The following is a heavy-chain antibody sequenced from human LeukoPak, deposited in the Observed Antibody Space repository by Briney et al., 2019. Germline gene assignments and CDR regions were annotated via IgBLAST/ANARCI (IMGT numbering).Heavy chain of an antibody. CDR3: ASARYDSNTLPY. J-gene: IGHJ4*02. Sequence: ASVKVSCKASGYTFTSYGISWVRQAPGQGLEWMGWISAYNGNTNYAQKLQGRVTMTTDTSTSAAYMELRSLRSDDTAVYYCASARYDSNTLPYWGQGTLVTVSS. D-gene: IGHD3-22*01. CDR2: ISAYNGNT. V-gene: IGHV1-18*01. CDR1: GYTFTSYG.